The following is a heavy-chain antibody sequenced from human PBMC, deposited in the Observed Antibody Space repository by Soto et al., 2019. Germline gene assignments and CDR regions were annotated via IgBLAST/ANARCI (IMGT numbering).Heavy chain of an antibody. D-gene: IGHD2-15*01. J-gene: IGHJ4*02. Sequence: GGSLRLSCAASGFTFSSYGMHWVRQAPGKGLEWVAVISYDGSNKYYADSVKGRFTISRDNSKNTLYLQMNSLRAEDTAVYYCAKDKMVGIMHDYWGQGTLVTVSS. CDR1: GFTFSSYG. V-gene: IGHV3-30*18. CDR2: ISYDGSNK. CDR3: AKDKMVGIMHDY.